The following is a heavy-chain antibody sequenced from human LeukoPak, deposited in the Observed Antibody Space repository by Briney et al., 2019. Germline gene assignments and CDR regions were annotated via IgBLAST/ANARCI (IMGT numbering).Heavy chain of an antibody. CDR2: IYHSGTT. CDR1: GGSISSSNW. J-gene: IGHJ3*02. CDR3: ARALVGATGSDAFDI. V-gene: IGHV4-4*02. D-gene: IGHD1-26*01. Sequence: PSETLSLTCAVSGGSISSSNWWSWVRQPPGKGLEWIGEIYHSGTTNYNPSLKSRVTISMDKSKNQFSLNLSSVTAADTAVYYCARALVGATGSDAFDIWGQGTMVTVSS.